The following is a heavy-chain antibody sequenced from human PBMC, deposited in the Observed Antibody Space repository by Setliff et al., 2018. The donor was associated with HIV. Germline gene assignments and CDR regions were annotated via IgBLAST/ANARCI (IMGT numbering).Heavy chain of an antibody. CDR3: ARGTDGDYYYYMDV. Sequence: SVKVSCKASGGRFSSYAMSWVRQAPGQGLEWMGGIIPMFGSANYAQKFQGRVTITADGSTRTVYMVLSSLRSEDTAVYYCARGTDGDYYYYMDVWAKGTTVTVSS. CDR2: IIPMFGSA. J-gene: IGHJ6*03. CDR1: GGRFSSYA. D-gene: IGHD3-10*01. V-gene: IGHV1-69*13.